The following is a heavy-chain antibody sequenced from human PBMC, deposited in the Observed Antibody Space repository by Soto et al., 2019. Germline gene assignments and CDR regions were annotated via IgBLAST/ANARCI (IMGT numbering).Heavy chain of an antibody. V-gene: IGHV3-7*03. CDR2: IKQDGSEK. D-gene: IGHD2-2*01. CDR3: ARFNVVVPAATHYYYYGMDV. CDR1: GFTFSSYW. Sequence: PGGSLRLSXAASGFTFSSYWMSWVRQAPGKGLEWVANIKQDGSEKYYVDSVKGRFTISRDNAKNSLYLQMNSLRAEDTAVYYCARFNVVVPAATHYYYYGMDVWGQGTTVTVSS. J-gene: IGHJ6*02.